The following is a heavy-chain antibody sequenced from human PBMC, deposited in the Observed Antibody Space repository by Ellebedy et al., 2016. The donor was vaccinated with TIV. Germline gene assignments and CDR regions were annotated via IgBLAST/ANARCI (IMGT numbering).Heavy chain of an antibody. D-gene: IGHD3-10*01. CDR1: GFTFSSYS. V-gene: IGHV3-21*01. CDR2: ISSSSSYI. CDR3: ASRWFGELSHSRRPPFDY. J-gene: IGHJ4*02. Sequence: GGSLRLSCAASGFTFSSYSMNWVRQAPGKGLEWVSSISSSSSYIYYADSVKGRFTISRDNAKNSLYLQMNSLRAEDTAVYYCASRWFGELSHSRRPPFDYWGQGTLVTVSS.